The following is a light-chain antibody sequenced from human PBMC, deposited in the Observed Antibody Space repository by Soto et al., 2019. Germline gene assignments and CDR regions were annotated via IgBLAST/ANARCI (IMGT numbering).Light chain of an antibody. Sequence: QSVLTQPASVSGSPGQSIAISCTGSSSDVGGYNYVSWYQQHPGKAPKLMIKDVTDRPSGVPDRFSASKSGNTASLTISGLQAEDEADYYCSSYTSSYTEVFGTGTKVTVL. J-gene: IGLJ1*01. CDR1: SSDVGGYNY. CDR2: DVT. CDR3: SSYTSSYTEV. V-gene: IGLV2-14*03.